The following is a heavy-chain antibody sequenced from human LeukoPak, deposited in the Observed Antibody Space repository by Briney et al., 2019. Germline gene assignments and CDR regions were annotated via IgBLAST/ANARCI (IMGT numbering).Heavy chain of an antibody. J-gene: IGHJ5*02. CDR3: ASLTRADQLLSPFDP. V-gene: IGHV4-34*01. Sequence: SETLSLACAVYGGSFSGYYWSWIRQPPGKGLEWIGEINHSGSTNYNPSLKSRVTISVDTSKNQFSLKLSSVTAADTAVYYCASLTRADQLLSPFDPWGQGTLVTVSS. D-gene: IGHD2-2*01. CDR2: INHSGST. CDR1: GGSFSGYY.